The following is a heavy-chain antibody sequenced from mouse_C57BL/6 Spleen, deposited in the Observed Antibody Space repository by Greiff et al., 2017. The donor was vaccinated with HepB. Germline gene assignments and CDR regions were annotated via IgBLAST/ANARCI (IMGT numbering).Heavy chain of an antibody. D-gene: IGHD2-4*01. CDR1: GYTFTDYY. J-gene: IGHJ3*01. Sequence: QVQLQQSGAELVRPGASVKLSCKASGYTFTDYYINWVKQRPGQGLEWIARIYPGSGNTYYNEKFKGKATLTAEKSSSTAYMQLSSLTSEDSAVYFCARDRDYDLAWFAYWGQGTLVTVSA. CDR3: ARDRDYDLAWFAY. CDR2: IYPGSGNT. V-gene: IGHV1-76*01.